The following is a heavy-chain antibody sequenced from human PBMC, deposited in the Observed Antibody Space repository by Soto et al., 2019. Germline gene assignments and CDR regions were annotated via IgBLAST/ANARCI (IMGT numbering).Heavy chain of an antibody. CDR3: ATWHEREHAYDV. CDR1: GLTISGKKY. CDR2: LYDVDGS. J-gene: IGHJ3*01. D-gene: IGHD1-1*01. Sequence: GSLSLSCAAFGLTISGKKYVAWVRQAPGKGLEWVSALYDVDGSFYADSVKGRFTTSSDSSKTTVYLQMNDLRPDDTAVYYCATWHEREHAYDVWGQGTTVTVSS. V-gene: IGHV3-53*01.